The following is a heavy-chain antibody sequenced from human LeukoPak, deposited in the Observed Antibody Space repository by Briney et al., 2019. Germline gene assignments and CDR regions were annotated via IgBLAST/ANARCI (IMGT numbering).Heavy chain of an antibody. J-gene: IGHJ5*02. CDR2: ISGNARDI. CDR1: GLSRSDYY. CDR3: ARTAGITIFGKDWFDP. D-gene: IGHD3-3*01. V-gene: IGHV3-11*04. Sequence: PGGSLRLSCAASGLSRSDYYMGWIRQAPGKGLEWLSYISGNARDIYYADSVKGRFTISRDNAKNSLYLQMNSLRAEDTAVYYCARTAGITIFGKDWFDPWGQGTLVTVSS.